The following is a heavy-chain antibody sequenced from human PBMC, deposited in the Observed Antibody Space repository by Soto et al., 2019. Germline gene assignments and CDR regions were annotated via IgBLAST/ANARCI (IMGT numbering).Heavy chain of an antibody. CDR1: GVSISSGGYS. Sequence: SETLSLTCAFSGVSISSGGYSCSWMRQPPGKGLEWIGYIYHSGSTYYNPSLKSRVTISVDRSKNQFSLKLSSVTATDTAVYYCARGIQIWSQYYFEYWGQGTLVTVSS. CDR3: ARGIQIWSQYYFEY. CDR2: IYHSGST. J-gene: IGHJ4*02. D-gene: IGHD5-18*01. V-gene: IGHV4-30-2*01.